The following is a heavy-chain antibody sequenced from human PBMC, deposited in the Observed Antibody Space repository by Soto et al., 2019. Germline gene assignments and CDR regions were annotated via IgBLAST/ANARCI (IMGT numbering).Heavy chain of an antibody. CDR1: GFVFSTYS. CDR3: ANQKIRFSVAGTLYGLGV. Sequence: GGSLRLSCEASGFVFSTYSMNWVRQAPGKGLEWISYISSTSGTIYHADSVKGRFTIFRDNAKNSLFLQMNGLRDDDTAVYYCANQKIRFSVAGTLYGLGVWGQGTTVTSP. V-gene: IGHV3-48*02. D-gene: IGHD6-19*01. CDR2: ISSTSGTI. J-gene: IGHJ6*02.